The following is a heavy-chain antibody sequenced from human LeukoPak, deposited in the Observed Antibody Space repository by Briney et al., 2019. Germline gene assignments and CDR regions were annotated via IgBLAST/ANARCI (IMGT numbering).Heavy chain of an antibody. V-gene: IGHV3-74*01. J-gene: IGHJ4*02. CDR1: GVSFSVYW. D-gene: IGHD3-10*01. CDR2: IKTDGSIT. CDR3: AHTPDYYGSGSYGDY. Sequence: GGSLRLSCAASGVSFSVYWMHWVRQAPGKGPVWVSRIKTDGSITDYADFVKGRFTISRDNSKNTLYLQMNSLRAEDTAVYYCAHTPDYYGSGSYGDYWGQGTLVTVSS.